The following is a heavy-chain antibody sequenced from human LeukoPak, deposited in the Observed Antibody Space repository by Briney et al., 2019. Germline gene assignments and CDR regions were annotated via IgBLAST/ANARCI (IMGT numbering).Heavy chain of an antibody. D-gene: IGHD1-26*01. CDR1: GDSISTGDYY. CDR3: ARGLRELPHFAFYYFDY. J-gene: IGHJ4*02. CDR2: IYYSGST. V-gene: IGHV4-39*07. Sequence: SETLSLTCTVSGDSISTGDYYWSWIRQPPGKGLEWIGNIYYSGSTYYNPSLKSRVTISVDTSKNQFSLKLSSVTAADTAVYYCARGLRELPHFAFYYFDYWGQGTLVTVSS.